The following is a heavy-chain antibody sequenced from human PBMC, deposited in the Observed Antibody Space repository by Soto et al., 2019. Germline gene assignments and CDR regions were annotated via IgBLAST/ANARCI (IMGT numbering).Heavy chain of an antibody. Sequence: GESLKISCKGSGYSFTSYWIGWVRQMPGKGLEWMGIIYPGDSDTRYSPSLQGQVTISVDKSVNTAYLQWSSLKASDTAMYYCARRDFDVSTNDDFDYWGQGTLVTVSS. CDR3: ARRDFDVSTNDDFDY. D-gene: IGHD2-8*01. CDR2: IYPGDSDT. CDR1: GYSFTSYW. J-gene: IGHJ4*02. V-gene: IGHV5-51*01.